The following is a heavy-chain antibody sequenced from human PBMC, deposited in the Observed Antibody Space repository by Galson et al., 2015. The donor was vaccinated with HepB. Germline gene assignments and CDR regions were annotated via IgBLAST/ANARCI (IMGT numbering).Heavy chain of an antibody. CDR1: GFTFSSYG. CDR2: IWYDGSNK. J-gene: IGHJ2*01. CDR3: ARGQGGTMVRGVTPPRYFDL. Sequence: SLRLSCAASGFTFSSYGMHWVRQAPGKGLEWVAVIWYDGSNKYYADSVKGRFTISRDNSKNTLYLQMNSLRAADTAVYYCARGQGGTMVRGVTPPRYFDLWGRGTLVTVSS. V-gene: IGHV3-33*08. D-gene: IGHD3-10*01.